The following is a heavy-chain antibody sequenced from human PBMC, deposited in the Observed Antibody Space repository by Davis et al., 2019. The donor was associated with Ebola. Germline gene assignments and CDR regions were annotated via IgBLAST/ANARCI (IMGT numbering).Heavy chain of an antibody. D-gene: IGHD5-12*01. CDR3: ARVKVVATPAIYYYGMDV. CDR1: GFTFSSYS. J-gene: IGHJ6*02. V-gene: IGHV3-21*04. Sequence: GGSLRLSCAASGFTFSSYSMNWVRQAPGKGLEWVSSISSSSSYIYYADSVKGRFTISRDNAKNSLYLQMNSLRAEDTAVYYCARVKVVATPAIYYYGMDVWGQGTTVTVSS. CDR2: ISSSSSYI.